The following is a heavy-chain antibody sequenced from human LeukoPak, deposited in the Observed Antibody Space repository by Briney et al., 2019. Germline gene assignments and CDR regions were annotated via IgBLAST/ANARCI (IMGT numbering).Heavy chain of an antibody. V-gene: IGHV3-30*14. CDR3: AACYDSSGYYDY. Sequence: GGSLRLSCADSGFTFSNYAMHWVRQTPGKGLEWVAVISYDGSTKYYADSVKGRFIISRDNSKNTLYLEMNSLRAEDTAVYYCAACYDSSGYYDYWGQGTLVTVSS. CDR2: ISYDGSTK. J-gene: IGHJ4*02. CDR1: GFTFSNYA. D-gene: IGHD3-22*01.